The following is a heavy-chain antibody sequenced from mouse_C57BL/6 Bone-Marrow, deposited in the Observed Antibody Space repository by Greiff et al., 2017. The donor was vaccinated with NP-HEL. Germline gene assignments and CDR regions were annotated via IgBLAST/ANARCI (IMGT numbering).Heavy chain of an antibody. D-gene: IGHD1-1*01. V-gene: IGHV5-9-1*02. CDR1: GFTFSSYA. J-gene: IGHJ1*03. CDR2: ISSGGDYI. CDR3: TRDPIYYYGSSYWYFDV. Sequence: EVMLVEPGEGLVKPGGSLKLSCAASGFTFSSYAMSWVRQTPEKRLEWVAYISSGGDYIYYADTVKGRCTISRDNARNTLYLQMSSLKSEDTAMYYCTRDPIYYYGSSYWYFDVWGTGTTVTVSA.